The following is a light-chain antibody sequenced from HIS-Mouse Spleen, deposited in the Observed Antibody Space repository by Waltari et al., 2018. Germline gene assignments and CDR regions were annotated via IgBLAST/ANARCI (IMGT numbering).Light chain of an antibody. V-gene: IGLV2-14*03. Sequence: QSALTQPASVSGSPGQSITISCTGTSSDVGSYNYVSWYQQHPGKSPKLMMYDVSNRPSRFSNRFSGSTTGNTASLTISGLQAEDEADYYCSSYTSSSFNVVFGGGTKLTVL. CDR3: SSYTSSSFNVV. CDR2: DVS. CDR1: SSDVGSYNY. J-gene: IGLJ2*01.